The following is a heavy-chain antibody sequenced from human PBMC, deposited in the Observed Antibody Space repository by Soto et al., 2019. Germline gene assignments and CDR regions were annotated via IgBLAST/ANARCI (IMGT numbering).Heavy chain of an antibody. Sequence: EVQLVESGGGLVQPGGSLRLSCAASGFTVSSNYMSWVRQAPGKGLEWVSVIYSGGSTYYADSVKGRFTISRDNSKNTLSLQMNSLRAEDTGVYYCASLTRIAAAGSIGYWGQGTLVTVSS. V-gene: IGHV3-66*01. CDR2: IYSGGST. J-gene: IGHJ4*02. D-gene: IGHD6-13*01. CDR1: GFTVSSNY. CDR3: ASLTRIAAAGSIGY.